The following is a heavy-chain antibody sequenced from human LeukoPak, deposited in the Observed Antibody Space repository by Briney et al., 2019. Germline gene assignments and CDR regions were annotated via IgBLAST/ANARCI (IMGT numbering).Heavy chain of an antibody. CDR2: ISGDGGST. J-gene: IGHJ4*02. Sequence: GGSLRLSWAASGFTFADYAMHWVRQAPGKGLEWVSLISGDGGSTYYADSVKGRFTISRDNSKNSLYLQMNSLRTEDTALYYCATQGGYSYGFTYYFDYWGQGTLVTVSS. CDR3: ATQGGYSYGFTYYFDY. CDR1: GFTFADYA. D-gene: IGHD5-18*01. V-gene: IGHV3-43*02.